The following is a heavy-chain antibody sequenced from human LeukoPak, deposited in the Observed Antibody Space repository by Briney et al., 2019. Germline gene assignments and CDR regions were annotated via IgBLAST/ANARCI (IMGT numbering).Heavy chain of an antibody. D-gene: IGHD6-19*01. Sequence: VASVKVSCKASGYTFTSYGISWVRQAPGQGLEWMGWISAYNGNTNYAQKLQGRVTMTTDTSTSTAYMELRSLRSADTAVYYCARDMAAVAGPYNWFDPWGQGTLVTVSS. V-gene: IGHV1-18*01. CDR1: GYTFTSYG. CDR3: ARDMAAVAGPYNWFDP. J-gene: IGHJ5*02. CDR2: ISAYNGNT.